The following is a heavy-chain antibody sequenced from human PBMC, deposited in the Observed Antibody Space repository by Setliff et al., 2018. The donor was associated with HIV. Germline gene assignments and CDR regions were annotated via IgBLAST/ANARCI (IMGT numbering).Heavy chain of an antibody. CDR1: GGTFSSYA. J-gene: IGHJ3*02. Sequence: SVKVSCKASGGTFSSYAISWVRQAPGQGLEWMGGIIPIFGTANYAQKFQGRVTITADESTSTAYMELNSLRSEDTAVYYCAREKGYCSGGSCSEGAFDIWGQGTMVTVSS. CDR3: AREKGYCSGGSCSEGAFDI. D-gene: IGHD2-15*01. CDR2: IIPIFGTA. V-gene: IGHV1-69*13.